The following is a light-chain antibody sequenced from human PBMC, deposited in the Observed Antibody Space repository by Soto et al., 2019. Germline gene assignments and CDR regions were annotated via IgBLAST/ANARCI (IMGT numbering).Light chain of an antibody. V-gene: IGKV1-39*01. Sequence: DIHMTQSPSSLSASVGDRVSIPCRASQNISKFLNWYQQKPGTAPKLLIYVACTLQGGVPSRFSGSGSGTDFTLTISSLHPEDFATYYCQQSYTTPQTFGQGTKVDIK. CDR2: VAC. J-gene: IGKJ1*01. CDR3: QQSYTTPQT. CDR1: QNISKF.